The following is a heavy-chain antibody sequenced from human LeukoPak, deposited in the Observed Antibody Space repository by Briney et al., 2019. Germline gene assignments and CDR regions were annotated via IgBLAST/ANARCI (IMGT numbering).Heavy chain of an antibody. J-gene: IGHJ4*02. Sequence: SETLSLTCTVSGGSISSYYWSWIRQPPGRGLEWIGYIYYSGSTNYNPSLKSRVTISVDTSKNQFSLKLSSVTAADTAVYYCARGYRTFDYWGQGTLVTVSS. D-gene: IGHD5-18*01. CDR1: GGSISSYY. V-gene: IGHV4-59*08. CDR3: ARGYRTFDY. CDR2: IYYSGST.